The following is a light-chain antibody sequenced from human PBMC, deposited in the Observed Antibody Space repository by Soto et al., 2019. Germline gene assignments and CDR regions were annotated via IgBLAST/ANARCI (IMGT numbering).Light chain of an antibody. V-gene: IGKV1-5*01. Sequence: DIQMTQSPSTLSASVGDRVTITCRASQSISSWLAWYQQKPGKAPKLLIYDASSLESGVPSRFSGSGSGTEFTLTISSLQPDDFATYYCQQYNSYSPFGQGSIADIK. CDR3: QQYNSYSP. J-gene: IGKJ1*01. CDR1: QSISSW. CDR2: DAS.